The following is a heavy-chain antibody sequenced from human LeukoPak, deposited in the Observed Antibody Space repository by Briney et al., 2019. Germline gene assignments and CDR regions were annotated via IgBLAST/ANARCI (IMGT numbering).Heavy chain of an antibody. Sequence: SETLSLTCTVSGGSISSSSYYWGWIRQSPGKGLEWIGSIYYSGSTYYNPSLKSRVTISVDTSKNHSSLRLSSVTAADTAVYYCARDFWSDHSWFDPWGQGTLVTVSS. CDR2: IYYSGST. D-gene: IGHD3-3*01. CDR1: GGSISSSSYY. J-gene: IGHJ5*02. CDR3: ARDFWSDHSWFDP. V-gene: IGHV4-39*07.